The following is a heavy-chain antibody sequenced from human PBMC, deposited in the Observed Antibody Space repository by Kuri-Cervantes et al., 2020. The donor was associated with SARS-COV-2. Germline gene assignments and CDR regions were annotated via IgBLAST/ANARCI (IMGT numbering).Heavy chain of an antibody. V-gene: IGHV3-21*01. CDR3: ARDSSGYYRLDY. CDR2: ISSSSSYI. D-gene: IGHD3-22*01. J-gene: IGHJ4*02. Sequence: GESLKISCAASGFTFTNAWMNWVRQAPGKGLEWVSSISSSSSYIYYADSVKGRFTISRDNAKNSLYLQMNSLRAEDTAVYYCARDSSGYYRLDYWGQGTLVTVSS. CDR1: GFTFTNAW.